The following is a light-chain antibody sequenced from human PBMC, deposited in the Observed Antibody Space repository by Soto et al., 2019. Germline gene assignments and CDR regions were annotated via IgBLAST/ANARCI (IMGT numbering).Light chain of an antibody. CDR2: TLS. CDR3: MQRKEFPVT. V-gene: IGKV2-40*01. CDR1: HSVFDSDDGTTY. Sequence: DIWITKTPLSLPATPGAPPCMSCRYTHSVFDSDDGTTYLDWYLQKPGQSPQLLIYTLSYRASGVPDRFSGSGSGTDFTLKISRVEAEDVGVYYCMQRKEFPVTFGGGDKVDIK. J-gene: IGKJ4*01.